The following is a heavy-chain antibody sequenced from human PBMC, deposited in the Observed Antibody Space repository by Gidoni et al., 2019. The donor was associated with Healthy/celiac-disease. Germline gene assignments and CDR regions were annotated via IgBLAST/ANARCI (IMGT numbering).Heavy chain of an antibody. D-gene: IGHD1-26*01. CDR1: GGSVSSGSYY. CDR2: IYYSGST. CDR3: ARGTPGWVVGANYFDY. V-gene: IGHV4-61*01. Sequence: QVQLQESGPGLVKPSETLSLTCTVSGGSVSSGSYYWSWIRQPPGKGLDWIGYIYYSGSTNYNPSLKSRVTISVDTSKNQFSLKLSSVTAADTAVYYCARGTPGWVVGANYFDYWGQGTLVTVSS. J-gene: IGHJ4*02.